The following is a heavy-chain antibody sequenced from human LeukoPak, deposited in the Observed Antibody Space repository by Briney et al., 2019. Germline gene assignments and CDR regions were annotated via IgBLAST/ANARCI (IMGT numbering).Heavy chain of an antibody. J-gene: IGHJ6*03. D-gene: IGHD3/OR15-3a*01. V-gene: IGHV4-61*02. Sequence: PSQTLSLTCTVSGGSISSYYWTWVRQPPGKGLEYLGRIHASGNTYYNPTLNSRVAISIDTSKNQFSLKVSSVAAADTAVYSCARDLDYGYYFYYYLDVWGKGTTVTVSS. CDR2: IHASGNT. CDR1: GGSISSYY. CDR3: ARDLDYGYYFYYYLDV.